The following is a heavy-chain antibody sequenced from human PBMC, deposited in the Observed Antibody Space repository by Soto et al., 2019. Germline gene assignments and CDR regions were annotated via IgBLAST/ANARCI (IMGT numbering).Heavy chain of an antibody. D-gene: IGHD6-25*01. CDR2: ISSSSYT. V-gene: IGHV3-11*06. CDR3: VRDPIRGRRVGVY. J-gene: IGHJ4*02. CDR1: GFTFSDYY. Sequence: GGSLRLSCAVSGFTFSDYYMSWIRQAPGRGLEWIAYISSSSYTDYADSVKGRFTISRDNAKNSVYLQLNSLTAADTAVYYCVRDPIRGRRVGVYWGQGTLVTVSS.